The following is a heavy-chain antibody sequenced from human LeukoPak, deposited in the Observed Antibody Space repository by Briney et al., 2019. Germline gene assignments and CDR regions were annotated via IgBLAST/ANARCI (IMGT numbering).Heavy chain of an antibody. CDR1: GASTRSAY. V-gene: IGHV4-59*12. Sequence: PSETLSLTCAVSGASTRSAYWTWIRQPPGKGLEWIGYIYYSGSINYNPSLESRVTISMDTSKSQFSLRLSSVTAADTAVFYCARENSGSYREFDYWGQGTLVTVSS. CDR2: IYYSGSI. CDR3: ARENSGSYREFDY. J-gene: IGHJ4*02. D-gene: IGHD1-26*01.